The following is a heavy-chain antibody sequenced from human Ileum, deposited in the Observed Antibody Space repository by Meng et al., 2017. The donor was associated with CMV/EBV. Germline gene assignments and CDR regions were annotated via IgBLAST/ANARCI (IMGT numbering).Heavy chain of an antibody. CDR1: RLTFSTYA. D-gene: IGHD2-2*01. J-gene: IGHJ4*02. CDR3: AKDGVLDDYCSTTSCFRFVDY. CDR2: IRYDGSNK. Sequence: GESLKISCVVSRLTFSTYAMHWVRQAPGKGLEWVAFIRYDGSNKYYADSVKGRFTISRDNSKNTLYLQMNSLRAEDTAVYYCAKDGVLDDYCSTTSCFRFVDYWGQGTLVTVSS. V-gene: IGHV3-30*02.